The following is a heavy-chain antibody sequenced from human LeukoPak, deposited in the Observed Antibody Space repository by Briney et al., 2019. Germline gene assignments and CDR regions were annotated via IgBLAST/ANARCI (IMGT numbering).Heavy chain of an antibody. CDR1: GGSISTYY. V-gene: IGHV4-59*01. Sequence: SETLSLTCTVPGGSISTYYWSWIRQPPGKGLEWIGHIYYSGSTNYNPSLKSRVTISVDTSKNQFSLKLNSVTAADTAVYYCARGILTGPIYAFDIWGQGTMVTVSS. D-gene: IGHD3-9*01. CDR2: IYYSGST. CDR3: ARGILTGPIYAFDI. J-gene: IGHJ3*02.